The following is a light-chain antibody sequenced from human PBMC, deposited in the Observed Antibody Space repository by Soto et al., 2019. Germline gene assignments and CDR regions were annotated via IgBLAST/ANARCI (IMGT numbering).Light chain of an antibody. Sequence: DIRMTQSPSSLSSSLADRVTITCLASQGISSYLAWYQQKPGKAPKLLIYAASSLQSGVPSRFSGSGSGTDFTLTISSLQPEDFATYYCKQSYSTLITFGQGTRLEIK. J-gene: IGKJ5*01. CDR3: KQSYSTLIT. CDR1: QGISSY. V-gene: IGKV1-39*01. CDR2: AAS.